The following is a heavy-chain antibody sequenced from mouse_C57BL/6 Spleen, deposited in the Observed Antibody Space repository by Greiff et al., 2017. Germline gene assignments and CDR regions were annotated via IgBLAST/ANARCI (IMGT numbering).Heavy chain of an antibody. Sequence: EVKLLESGPELVKPGASVKISCKASGYSFTDYNMNWVKQSNGKSLEWIGVINPNYGTTSYNQKFKGKATLTVDQSSSTAYMQLNSLTSEDSAVYYCARERYYVSTPYAMDDWGQGTSVTVSS. V-gene: IGHV1-39*01. J-gene: IGHJ4*01. CDR2: INPNYGTT. CDR1: GYSFTDYN. D-gene: IGHD1-1*01. CDR3: ARERYYVSTPYAMDD.